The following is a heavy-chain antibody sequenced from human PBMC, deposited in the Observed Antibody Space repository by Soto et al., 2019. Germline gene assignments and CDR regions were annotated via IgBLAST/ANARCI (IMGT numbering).Heavy chain of an antibody. D-gene: IGHD3-16*01. J-gene: IGHJ6*02. CDR3: ATQTISYTWGV. V-gene: IGHV4-4*02. CDR1: SGAITTTTW. CDR2: LHHDGTT. Sequence: QVQLQESGRGLVKPSETLSLTCAVSSGAITTTTWWAWVRLPPGKGLEWIGELHHDGTTNYNPSLESRITMSLDKSNNHFSLKLTSVTAADTAIYYCATQTISYTWGVWGRGTTVSVSS.